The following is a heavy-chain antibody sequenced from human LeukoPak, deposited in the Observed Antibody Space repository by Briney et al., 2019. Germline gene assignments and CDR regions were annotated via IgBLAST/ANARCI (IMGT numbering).Heavy chain of an antibody. D-gene: IGHD2-2*01. CDR2: IYHSGST. V-gene: IGHV4-34*01. CDR3: ARLDCSSTSCYGGYNWFDP. Sequence: SETLSLTCAVYGGSFSGYYCTWIRQPPGKGLEWIGNIYHSGSTYYSPSLKSRVTISVDTSKNQFSLKLSSVTAADTAVYYCARLDCSSTSCYGGYNWFDPWGQGTLVTVSS. CDR1: GGSFSGYY. J-gene: IGHJ5*02.